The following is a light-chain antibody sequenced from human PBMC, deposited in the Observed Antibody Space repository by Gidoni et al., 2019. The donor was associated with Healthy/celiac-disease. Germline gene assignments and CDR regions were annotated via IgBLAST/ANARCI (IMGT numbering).Light chain of an antibody. V-gene: IGLV7-46*01. CDR2: DTS. Sequence: QAVVTQEPSLPVSPGGTVTLTCGSSTGAVTSGHYPYWFQQKPGQAPRTLIYDTSNKHSWTPARFSGSLLGGKAALTLSGAQPEDEAEYYCLLSYSGARVWVFGGGTKLTVL. CDR1: TGAVTSGHY. J-gene: IGLJ3*02. CDR3: LLSYSGARVWV.